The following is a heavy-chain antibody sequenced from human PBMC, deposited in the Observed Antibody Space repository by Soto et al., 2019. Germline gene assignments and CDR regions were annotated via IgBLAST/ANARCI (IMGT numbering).Heavy chain of an antibody. J-gene: IGHJ4*02. CDR1: GFTFSSYS. V-gene: IGHV3-21*01. D-gene: IGHD6-19*01. Sequence: EVQLVGSGGGLVKPGGSLRLSCAASGFTFSSYSMNWVRQAPGKGLEWVSSISSSSSYIYYADSVKGRFTISRDNAKNSLYLQMNSLRAEDTAVYYCARESRIAVAGGFDYWGQGTLVTVSS. CDR3: ARESRIAVAGGFDY. CDR2: ISSSSSYI.